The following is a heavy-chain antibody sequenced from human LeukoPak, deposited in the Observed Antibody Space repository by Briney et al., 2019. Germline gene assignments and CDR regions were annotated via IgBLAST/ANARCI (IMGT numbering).Heavy chain of an antibody. CDR2: INHSGTT. CDR1: GGSFSGNY. J-gene: IGHJ4*02. D-gene: IGHD2-15*01. CDR3: ANEGYCSGGSCRPIDY. V-gene: IGHV4-34*01. Sequence: SETLSLTCAVYGGSFSGNYWSWIRQPRGRGLEWIGDINHSGTTNYSPSLKSRVTISVDTSKNQFSLTLSSVTASDTAVYYCANEGYCSGGSCRPIDYWGQGTLVTVSS.